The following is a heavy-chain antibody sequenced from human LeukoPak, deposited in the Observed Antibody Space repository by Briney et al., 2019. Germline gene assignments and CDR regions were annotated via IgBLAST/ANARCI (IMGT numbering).Heavy chain of an antibody. CDR1: GGSISSGGHY. D-gene: IGHD2-2*01. J-gene: IGHJ6*02. V-gene: IGHV4-31*03. CDR3: ARAKVRNDYYYGMDV. CDR2: IYCSGST. Sequence: PSETLSLTCTVSGGSISSGGHYWSRIRQHPGKGLEWIGYIYCSGSTYYNPSLKSRVTISVDTSKNQFSLKLSSVTAADTAVYYCARAKVRNDYYYGMDVWGQGTTVTVSS.